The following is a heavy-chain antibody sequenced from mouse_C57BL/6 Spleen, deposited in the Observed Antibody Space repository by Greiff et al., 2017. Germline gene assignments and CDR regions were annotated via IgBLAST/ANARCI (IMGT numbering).Heavy chain of an antibody. Sequence: QVQLQQPGAELVRPGSSVKLSCKASGYTFTSYWMDWVKQRPGQGLEWIGNIYPSDSETHYNQKFKDKATLTVDKSSSPAYMQRSSLTSEDSAVYYCAREISSGYKIDYAMDYWGQGTSVTVSS. V-gene: IGHV1-61*01. J-gene: IGHJ4*01. CDR3: AREISSGYKIDYAMDY. CDR1: GYTFTSYW. D-gene: IGHD1-1*01. CDR2: IYPSDSET.